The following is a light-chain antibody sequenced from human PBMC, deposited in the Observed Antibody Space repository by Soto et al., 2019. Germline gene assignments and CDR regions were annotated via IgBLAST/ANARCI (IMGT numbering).Light chain of an antibody. CDR3: SSYAGSSLWV. CDR2: EVS. J-gene: IGLJ3*02. Sequence: QSALTQPPSASGSPGQSVTISCTGTSSDVGGYNYVSWYQQHPGKAPKLMIYEVSKRPSGVPDRFSGSKSGNTASLTVSGLRAEDESDYYGSSYAGSSLWVFGGGTKLTVL. CDR1: SSDVGGYNY. V-gene: IGLV2-8*01.